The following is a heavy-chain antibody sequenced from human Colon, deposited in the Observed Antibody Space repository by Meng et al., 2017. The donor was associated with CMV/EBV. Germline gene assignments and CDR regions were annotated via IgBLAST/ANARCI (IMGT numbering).Heavy chain of an antibody. CDR3: ARLLIYDFWSGFDY. Sequence: GGSLRLSCAASGFTFSNYWMSWVRQAPGKGLEWVANIKQDGSEKYYVDSVKGRFTISRDNAKNSLYLQMNSLRAEDTAVYYCARLLIYDFWSGFDYWGQGTLVTVSS. D-gene: IGHD3-3*01. V-gene: IGHV3-7*01. CDR2: IKQDGSEK. CDR1: GFTFSNYW. J-gene: IGHJ4*02.